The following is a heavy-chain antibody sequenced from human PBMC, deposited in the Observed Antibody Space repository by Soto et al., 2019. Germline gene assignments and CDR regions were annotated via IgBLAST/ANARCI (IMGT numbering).Heavy chain of an antibody. J-gene: IGHJ6*02. CDR1: GGSISSGGYY. CDR2: IYYSWSN. V-gene: IGHV4-31*03. CDR3: ARAVGAVTTRGYYYYYGMDV. Sequence: SETLSLTCTVSGGSISSGGYYWSWLRQHPGKGLEWIGYIYYSWSNYYNPSLKSRVTISVNTSKNQFSLKLSPVTAAAPAVYYCARAVGAVTTRGYYYYYGMDVWGQGTTVTVSS. D-gene: IGHD4-17*01.